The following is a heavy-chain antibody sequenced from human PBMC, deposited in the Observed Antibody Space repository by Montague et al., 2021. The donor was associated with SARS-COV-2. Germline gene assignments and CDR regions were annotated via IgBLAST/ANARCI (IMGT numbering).Heavy chain of an antibody. CDR1: GGSVYSNADHLNSDY. CDR3: TGQRWRGRFDP. CDR2: VHWRGQT. Sequence: SKTLSLTCDVSGGSVYSNADHLNSDYWAWVRQSPGRGLEWIGSVHWRGQTRQNPSFRGRLTMSVDTSKNSVSLRLTSVTAADTAMYYCTGQRWRGRFDPWGLGTLVIVSS. D-gene: IGHD2-15*01. J-gene: IGHJ5*02. V-gene: IGHV4-39*01.